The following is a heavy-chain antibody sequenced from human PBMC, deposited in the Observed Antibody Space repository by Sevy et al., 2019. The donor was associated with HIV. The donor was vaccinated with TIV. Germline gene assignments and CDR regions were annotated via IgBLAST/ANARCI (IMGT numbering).Heavy chain of an antibody. V-gene: IGHV1-2*02. J-gene: IGHJ5*02. CDR1: GYTFTDYF. Sequence: ASVKVSCKTFGYTFTDYFIHWVRQAPGQGLEWMGWIKPNSGDTNSALKFRGRVTMTRDTAMNTAYMELNRLTSDDTAIYFCSRDRPGSFGFDPWGQGTLVTVSS. D-gene: IGHD1-26*01. CDR3: SRDRPGSFGFDP. CDR2: IKPNSGDT.